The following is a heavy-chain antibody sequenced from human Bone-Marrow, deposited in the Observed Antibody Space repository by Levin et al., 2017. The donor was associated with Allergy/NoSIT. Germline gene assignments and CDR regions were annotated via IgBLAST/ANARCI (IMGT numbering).Heavy chain of an antibody. CDR3: ARVGGSFVGATSWFDP. Sequence: NPSETLSLTCAVSGGSISGGLYSWSWIRQPPGKGLEWIGYISHSGTTYANPSLKTRVTISVDRSKNHFSLKLTSVTAADTAVYFCARVGGSFVGATSWFDPWGQGTLVIVSS. CDR2: ISHSGTT. CDR1: GGSISGGLYS. V-gene: IGHV4-30-2*01. D-gene: IGHD1-26*01. J-gene: IGHJ5*02.